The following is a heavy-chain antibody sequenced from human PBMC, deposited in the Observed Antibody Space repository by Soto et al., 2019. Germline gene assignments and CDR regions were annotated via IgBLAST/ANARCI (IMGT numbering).Heavy chain of an antibody. CDR3: ARREYGMDV. CDR1: GGSITSSHW. J-gene: IGHJ6*02. Sequence: QVQLQESGPGLVKPSGTLSLTCVVSGGSITSSHWWSWVRQTPGKGLEWIGEIFHFGHTNYNPSLKGRVTISLDQSKNQFSLKMTSMTAADTAVFYCARREYGMDVWGQGTTVTVSS. V-gene: IGHV4-4*02. CDR2: IFHFGHT.